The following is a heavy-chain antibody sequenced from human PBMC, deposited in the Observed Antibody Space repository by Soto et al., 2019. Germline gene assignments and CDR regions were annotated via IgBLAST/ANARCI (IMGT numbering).Heavy chain of an antibody. CDR3: LRDRRSGPDVAFDS. Sequence: GGSLRLSCAASGFTFSDYYMSWIRQAPGKGLEWVSYISSSGSTIYYADSVKGRFTISRDNAKNSLYLQMNSLRAEDTAVYYCLRDRRSGPDVAFDSRGQRTMVTGSS. CDR2: ISSSGSTI. CDR1: GFTFSDYY. J-gene: IGHJ3*02. V-gene: IGHV3-11*01. D-gene: IGHD6-19*01.